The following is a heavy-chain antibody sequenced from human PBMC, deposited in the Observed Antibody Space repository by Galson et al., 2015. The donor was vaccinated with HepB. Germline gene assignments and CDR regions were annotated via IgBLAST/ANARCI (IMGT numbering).Heavy chain of an antibody. CDR1: GFSLSTSGMC. Sequence: PALVKPTQTLTLTCTFTGFSLSTSGMCVSWIRQPPGKAPEWLALIAWDDGKYYSTSLKTSLTVSKDTSKNQVVLKMTNVDPVDTATYFCARSFWFGDLHRMDVWGQGTTVTVSS. J-gene: IGHJ6*02. CDR3: ARSFWFGDLHRMDV. CDR2: IAWDDGK. V-gene: IGHV2-70*13. D-gene: IGHD3-10*01.